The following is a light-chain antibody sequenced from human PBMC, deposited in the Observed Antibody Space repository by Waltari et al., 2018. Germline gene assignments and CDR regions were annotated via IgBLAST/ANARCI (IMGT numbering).Light chain of an antibody. CDR3: QQYIDWPQYT. V-gene: IGKV3-15*01. CDR1: QRVSNY. CDR2: GAH. Sequence: EIVMTQSPAIMSVSPGERVTLSCRASQRVSNYLAWYQQVPGQAPRLLIYGAHTRATGVPDRVSGSGSGTDFTLTVSSLQSEDFGVYYCQQYIDWPQYTFGQGTKLEIK. J-gene: IGKJ2*01.